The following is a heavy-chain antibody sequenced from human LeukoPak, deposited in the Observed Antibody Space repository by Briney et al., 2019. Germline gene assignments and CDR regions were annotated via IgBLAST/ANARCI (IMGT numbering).Heavy chain of an antibody. D-gene: IGHD1-26*01. CDR3: ARVTAGATTLNYYYYSMDV. CDR2: ITSTSAYR. Sequence: PGGSLRLSCVGSGFAFNTCTITWVRQAPGKGLEWVSSITSTSAYRQYADSVKGRFTISRDNAKNSLYLQMNSLGAEDTAVYHCARVTAGATTLNYYYYSMDVWGKGTTVTVSS. V-gene: IGHV3-21*01. J-gene: IGHJ6*03. CDR1: GFAFNTCT.